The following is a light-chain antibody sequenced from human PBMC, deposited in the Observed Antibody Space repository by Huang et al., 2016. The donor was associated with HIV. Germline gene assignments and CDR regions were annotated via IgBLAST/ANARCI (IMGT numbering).Light chain of an antibody. V-gene: IGKV1-39*01. CDR2: GAS. CDR3: QQTYTFPA. Sequence: DIQLTQSPSSLSASVGDRVPITCRASQTITTYLNWYQQKPGKAPHLLIYGASNLQSGVPSRFSGSGSGTDFTLIISGLQPEDFATYYCQQTYTFPAFGRGTKVEIK. J-gene: IGKJ1*01. CDR1: QTITTY.